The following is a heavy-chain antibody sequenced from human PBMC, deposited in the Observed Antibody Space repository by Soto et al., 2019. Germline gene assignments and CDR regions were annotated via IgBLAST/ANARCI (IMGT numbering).Heavy chain of an antibody. CDR2: IYYSGNT. Sequence: SETLSLTCTVSGGSISSGGSYWGWIRQSPGKGLEWIGYIYYSGNTILNPSLRSRVTLSVDTSKNQFSLNLSSVTAADTAVYYCVRYCSTTKCPFDYWGQGTLVTVSS. D-gene: IGHD2-2*01. CDR1: GGSISSGGSY. J-gene: IGHJ4*02. V-gene: IGHV4-30-4*01. CDR3: VRYCSTTKCPFDY.